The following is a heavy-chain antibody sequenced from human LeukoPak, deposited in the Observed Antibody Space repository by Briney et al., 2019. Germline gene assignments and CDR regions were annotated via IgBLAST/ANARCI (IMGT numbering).Heavy chain of an antibody. CDR2: IIPIFGIA. J-gene: IGHJ6*02. CDR3: ARAIAVAGNYYYYYYGMDV. Sequence: SVKVSCKASGGTFSSYAISWVRQAPGQGLEWMGRIIPIFGIANYAQKFQGRVTITADTSTSTAYMELRSLRSDDTAVYYCARAIAVAGNYYYYYYGMDVWGQGTTVTVSS. V-gene: IGHV1-69*04. CDR1: GGTFSSYA. D-gene: IGHD6-19*01.